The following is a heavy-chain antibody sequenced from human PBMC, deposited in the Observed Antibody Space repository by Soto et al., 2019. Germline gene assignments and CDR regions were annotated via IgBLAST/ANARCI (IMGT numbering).Heavy chain of an antibody. CDR2: IKKDGSEK. D-gene: IGHD3-10*01. CDR3: AREGYASGSGDYGMDV. Sequence: EVQLVESGGGLVQPGGSLRLSCAASGFTFSSYWMSWVRQAPGKGLEWVANIKKDGSEKYYVDSVKGRFTISRDNAKNSLYLQMNGLGAEDTAVYYCAREGYASGSGDYGMDVWGQGTTVTVSS. J-gene: IGHJ6*02. V-gene: IGHV3-7*01. CDR1: GFTFSSYW.